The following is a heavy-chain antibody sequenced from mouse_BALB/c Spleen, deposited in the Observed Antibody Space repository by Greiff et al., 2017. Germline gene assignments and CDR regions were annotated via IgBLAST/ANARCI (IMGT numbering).Heavy chain of an antibody. CDR3: ARGGYGNWGFAY. CDR2: IDPANGNT. Sequence: EVQLQQSGAELVKPGASVKLSCTASGFNIKDTYMHWVKQRPEQGLEWIGRIDPANGNTKYDPKFQGKATITADTSSNTAYLQLSSLTSEDTAVYYCARGGYGNWGFAYWGQGTLVTVSA. CDR1: GFNIKDTY. V-gene: IGHV14-3*02. J-gene: IGHJ3*01. D-gene: IGHD2-1*01.